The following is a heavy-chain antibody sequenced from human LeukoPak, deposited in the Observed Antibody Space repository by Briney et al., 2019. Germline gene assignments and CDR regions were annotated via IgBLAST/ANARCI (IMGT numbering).Heavy chain of an antibody. J-gene: IGHJ5*02. D-gene: IGHD1-26*01. CDR3: ARDALGRSYSWFDP. CDR2: ISSSSSYI. CDR1: GFTFSSYS. V-gene: IGHV3-21*01. Sequence: GGSLRLSCAASGFTFSSYSMNWVRQAPGKGLEWVSSISSSSSYIYYADSVKGRFTISRDNAKNSLYLQMNSLRAEDTAVYYCARDALGRSYSWFDPWGQGTLVTVSS.